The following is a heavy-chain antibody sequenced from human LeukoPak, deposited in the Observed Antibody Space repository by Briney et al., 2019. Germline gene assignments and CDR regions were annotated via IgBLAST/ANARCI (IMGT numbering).Heavy chain of an antibody. CDR2: ISSSSSTI. CDR3: ARDKALVRGVGANTDAFDI. D-gene: IGHD1-26*01. V-gene: IGHV3-48*01. J-gene: IGHJ3*02. Sequence: PGGSLRLSCAASGFTFSSYSMNWVRQAPGKGLEWVSYISSSSSTIYYADSVKGRFTISRDNAKNSLYLQMNSLRAEDTAVYYCARDKALVRGVGANTDAFDIWGQGTMVTVSS. CDR1: GFTFSSYS.